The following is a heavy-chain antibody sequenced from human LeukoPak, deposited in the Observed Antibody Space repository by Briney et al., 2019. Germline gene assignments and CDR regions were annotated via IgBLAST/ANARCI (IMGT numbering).Heavy chain of an antibody. Sequence: SETLSLTCTVSGGSVSSYYLSWIRQHPGKGLEWIGYIYYSGSTNYSPSLKSRVTISVDTSKNQFSLKLSSVTAADTAVYYCARGWGYFDSWGQGTLVTVSS. J-gene: IGHJ4*02. D-gene: IGHD7-27*01. CDR1: GGSVSSYY. V-gene: IGHV4-59*08. CDR3: ARGWGYFDS. CDR2: IYYSGST.